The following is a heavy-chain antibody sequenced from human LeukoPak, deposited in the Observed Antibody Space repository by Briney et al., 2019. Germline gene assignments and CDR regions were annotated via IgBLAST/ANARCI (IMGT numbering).Heavy chain of an antibody. D-gene: IGHD4-17*01. J-gene: IGHJ4*02. CDR1: GGSFSGYY. CDR2: INHSGST. CDR3: ARGYYGDSVYYFDY. Sequence: SETLSLTCAVYGGSFSGYYWSWIRQPPGKGLEWIGEINHSGSTNYNPSLKSRVTISVDTSKNQFSLKLSSVTAADTAVYYCARGYYGDSVYYFDYWGQGTLVTVSS. V-gene: IGHV4-34*01.